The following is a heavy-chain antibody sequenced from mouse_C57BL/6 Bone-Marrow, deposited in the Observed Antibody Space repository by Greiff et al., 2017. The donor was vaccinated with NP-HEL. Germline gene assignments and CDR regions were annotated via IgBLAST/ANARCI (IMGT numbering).Heavy chain of an antibody. CDR3: ARDGLYWYFEV. CDR1: GYTFTSYW. D-gene: IGHD1-1*01. Sequence: QVHVKQSGTELVKPGASVKLSCKASGYTFTSYWMHWVKQRPGQGLEWIGNINPSNGGTNYNEKFKSKATLTVDNSSSTEYMHISSLTCEGSAVYSCARDGLYWYFEVRGTGTTVTDSS. J-gene: IGHJ1*03. CDR2: INPSNGGT. V-gene: IGHV1-53*01.